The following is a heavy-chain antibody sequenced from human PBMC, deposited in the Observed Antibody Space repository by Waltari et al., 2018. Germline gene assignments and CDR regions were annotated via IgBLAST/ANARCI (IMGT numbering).Heavy chain of an antibody. Sequence: QVQLQESGPGLVKPSETLSLTCTVSGGSISSYYWRWIRQPPGKGLEWIGYIYYSGSTNYNPSLKSRVTISVDTSKNQFSLKLSSVTAADTAVYYCARAEWGSGWYAFDIWGQGTMVTVSS. V-gene: IGHV4-59*01. CDR3: ARAEWGSGWYAFDI. CDR1: GGSISSYY. CDR2: IYYSGST. D-gene: IGHD6-19*01. J-gene: IGHJ3*02.